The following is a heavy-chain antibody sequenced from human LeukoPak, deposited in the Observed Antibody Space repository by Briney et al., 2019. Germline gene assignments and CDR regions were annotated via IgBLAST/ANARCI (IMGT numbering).Heavy chain of an antibody. CDR1: GGTFSSYA. Sequence: SVTVSCTASGGTFSSYAISWVRQAPGQGLEWMGGIIPIFGTANYAQKFQGRVTITADESTSTAYMELSSLRSEDTAVYYCARVTYYYDSSGQRLRPDAFDIWGQGTMVTVSS. D-gene: IGHD3-22*01. V-gene: IGHV1-69*13. CDR2: IIPIFGTA. J-gene: IGHJ3*02. CDR3: ARVTYYYDSSGQRLRPDAFDI.